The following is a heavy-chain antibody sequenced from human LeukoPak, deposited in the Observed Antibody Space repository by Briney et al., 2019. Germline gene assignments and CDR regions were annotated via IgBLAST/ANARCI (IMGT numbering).Heavy chain of an antibody. CDR2: ISSSSSTI. Sequence: PGGSLRLSCAASGFTFSSYSMNWVRQAPGKGLEWVSYISSSSSTIYYADSVKGRFTISRDNAKNSLCLQMNSLRAEDTAVYYCARDQPRWFDPWGQGTLVTVSS. CDR3: ARDQPRWFDP. CDR1: GFTFSSYS. J-gene: IGHJ5*02. V-gene: IGHV3-48*01.